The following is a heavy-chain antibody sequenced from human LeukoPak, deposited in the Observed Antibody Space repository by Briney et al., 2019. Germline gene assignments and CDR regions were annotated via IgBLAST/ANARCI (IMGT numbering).Heavy chain of an antibody. J-gene: IGHJ4*02. D-gene: IGHD2-15*01. CDR3: ASGLHFSGGSEDFDY. CDR1: GGTFSSYA. CDR2: IIPIFGTA. V-gene: IGHV1-69*13. Sequence: SVKVSCKASGGTFSSYAISWVRQAPGQGLEWMGGIIPIFGTANYAQKFQGRVTIAADESTSTAYMELSSLRSEDTAVYYCASGLHFSGGSEDFDYWGQGTLVTVSS.